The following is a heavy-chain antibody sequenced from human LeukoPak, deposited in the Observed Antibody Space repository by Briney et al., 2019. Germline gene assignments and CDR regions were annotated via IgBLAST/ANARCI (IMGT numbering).Heavy chain of an antibody. Sequence: VASVKVSCKVSGYTLTELSMHWVRQAPGKGLEWMGGFDPEDGETIYAQKFQGRVTMTEDTSTDTAYMELSSLRSEDTAVYYCATEGRRGYSGYDFFDWGQETLVTVSS. V-gene: IGHV1-24*01. CDR2: FDPEDGET. J-gene: IGHJ4*02. CDR1: GYTLTELS. D-gene: IGHD5-12*01. CDR3: ATEGRRGYSGYDFFD.